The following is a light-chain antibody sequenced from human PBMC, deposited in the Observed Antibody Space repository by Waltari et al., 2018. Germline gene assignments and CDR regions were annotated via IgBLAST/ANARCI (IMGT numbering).Light chain of an antibody. Sequence: QSALTQPRSVSGSPEQSVTISCTGTSSDVGGYNYVSWYQQHPGKAPKLMIYDVSKRPSGVPDRFSGSKSGSTASLSISILQPEDEAEYYCCSSAGTNTYVFGTGTKVTVL. CDR2: DVS. CDR3: CSSAGTNTYV. CDR1: SSDVGGYNY. J-gene: IGLJ1*01. V-gene: IGLV2-11*01.